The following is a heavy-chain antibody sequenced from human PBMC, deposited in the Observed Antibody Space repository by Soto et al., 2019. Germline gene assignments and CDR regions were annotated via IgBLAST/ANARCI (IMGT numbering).Heavy chain of an antibody. V-gene: IGHV3-53*01. CDR1: GFTVSSNY. CDR3: ARDVEYSYGLAY. CDR2: IYSGGST. D-gene: IGHD5-18*01. Sequence: GGSLRLSCAASGFTVSSNYMSWVRQAPGKGLEWVSVIYSGGSTYYADSVKGRFTISRDNSKNTLYLQMNSLRAEDTAVYYCARDVEYSYGLAYWGQGTLVTVSS. J-gene: IGHJ4*02.